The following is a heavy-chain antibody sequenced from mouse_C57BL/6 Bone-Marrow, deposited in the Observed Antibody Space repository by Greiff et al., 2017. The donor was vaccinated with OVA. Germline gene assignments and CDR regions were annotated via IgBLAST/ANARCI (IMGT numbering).Heavy chain of an antibody. D-gene: IGHD2-5*01. V-gene: IGHV3-6*01. CDR2: ISYDGSN. Sequence: DVKLVESGPGLVKPSQSLSLTCSVTGYSITSGYYWNWIRQFPGNKLEWMGYISYDGSNNYNPSLKNRISITRDTSKNQFFLKLNSVTTEDTATYYCARAYYSNFYAMDYWGQGTSVTVSS. J-gene: IGHJ4*01. CDR1: GYSITSGYY. CDR3: ARAYYSNFYAMDY.